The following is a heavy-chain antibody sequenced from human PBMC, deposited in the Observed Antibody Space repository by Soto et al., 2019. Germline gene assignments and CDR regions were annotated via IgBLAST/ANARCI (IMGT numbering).Heavy chain of an antibody. Sequence: QVQLVQSGAEVKKPGSSVKVSCKASGGTFSSYAISWVRQAPGQGLEWMGGIIPIFGTANYAQKFQCRVTITADESTSTAYMELSSLRSEDTAVYYCARGRYYGSGSRTDYYYYYGMDVWGQGTTVTVSS. V-gene: IGHV1-69*12. J-gene: IGHJ6*02. CDR3: ARGRYYGSGSRTDYYYYYGMDV. CDR2: IIPIFGTA. D-gene: IGHD3-10*01. CDR1: GGTFSSYA.